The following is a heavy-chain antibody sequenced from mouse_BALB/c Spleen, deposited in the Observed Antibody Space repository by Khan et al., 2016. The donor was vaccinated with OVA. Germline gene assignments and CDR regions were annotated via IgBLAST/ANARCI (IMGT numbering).Heavy chain of an antibody. Sequence: EVQLVESGGDLVKPGGSLKLSCAASGFTFISYSMSWVRQTPDKRLEWVASISSDADYTYYPDSVKGRFTISRDNAKNNLYLQMSSLKSEDTAMYYCARHLTGSFDYWGQGTLVTVSA. J-gene: IGHJ3*01. CDR2: ISSDADYT. D-gene: IGHD4-1*01. CDR1: GFTFISYS. V-gene: IGHV5-6*01. CDR3: ARHLTGSFDY.